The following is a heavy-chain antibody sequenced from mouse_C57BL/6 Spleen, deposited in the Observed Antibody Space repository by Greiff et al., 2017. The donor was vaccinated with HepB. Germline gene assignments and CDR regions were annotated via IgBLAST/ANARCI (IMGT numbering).Heavy chain of an antibody. V-gene: IGHV3-1*01. D-gene: IGHD3-3*01. CDR1: GYSITSGYD. Sequence: EVQLQESGPGMVKPSQSLSLTCTVTGYSITSGYDWHWIRHFPGNKLEWMGYISYSGSTNYNPSLKSRISITHDTSKNHFFLKLNSVTTEDTATYYCAREGDLYAMDYWGQGTSVTVSS. CDR3: AREGDLYAMDY. CDR2: ISYSGST. J-gene: IGHJ4*01.